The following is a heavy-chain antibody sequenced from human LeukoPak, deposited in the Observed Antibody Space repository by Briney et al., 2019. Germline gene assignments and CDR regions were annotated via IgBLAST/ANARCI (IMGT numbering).Heavy chain of an antibody. Sequence: GGSLRLSCAASGFTFTSYEMNWVRQAPGKGLEWVSYISSSGSTVYYADSVKGRFTISRDNAKNSLYLQMNSLRAEDTAVYYCARGPGPNSYDSSGYYLDSWGQGTLVTVSS. CDR3: ARGPGPNSYDSSGYYLDS. CDR2: ISSSGSTV. V-gene: IGHV3-48*03. D-gene: IGHD3-22*01. CDR1: GFTFTSYE. J-gene: IGHJ4*02.